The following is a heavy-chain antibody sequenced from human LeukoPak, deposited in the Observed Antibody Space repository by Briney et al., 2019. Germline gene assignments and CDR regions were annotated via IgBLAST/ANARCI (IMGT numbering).Heavy chain of an antibody. CDR1: GFTFSSFE. Sequence: GGSLRLSCAACGFTFSSFEMNWVRQAPGKGLEWISYISTSGASTYYADSVKGRFTVSRDNAKNSMFLRMDTLRAEDTAVYYCARERGYNYGYSGYYDQWGQGILVTVSS. CDR3: ARERGYNYGYSGYYDQ. J-gene: IGHJ4*02. D-gene: IGHD5-18*01. V-gene: IGHV3-48*03. CDR2: ISTSGAST.